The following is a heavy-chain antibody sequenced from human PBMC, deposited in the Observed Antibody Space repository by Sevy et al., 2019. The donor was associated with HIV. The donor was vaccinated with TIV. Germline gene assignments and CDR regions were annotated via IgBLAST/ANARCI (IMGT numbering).Heavy chain of an antibody. CDR3: ARVPHCSSTSCYIVP. Sequence: GGSLRLSCAASGFTFSSYSMNWVRQAPGKGLEWVSSISSSSSYLYYADSVKGPFTISRDNAKNSLYLQMNSLRAEDTAVYYCARVPHCSSTSCYIVPWGQGTLVTVSS. CDR1: GFTFSSYS. J-gene: IGHJ5*02. D-gene: IGHD2-2*02. CDR2: ISSSSSYL. V-gene: IGHV3-21*01.